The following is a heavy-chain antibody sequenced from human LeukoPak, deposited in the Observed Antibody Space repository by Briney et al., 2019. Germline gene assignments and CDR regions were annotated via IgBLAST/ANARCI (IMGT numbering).Heavy chain of an antibody. Sequence: SETLSLTCTVSGGSISSSSYYWGWIRQPPGKGLEWIGSIYYSGSTYYNPSLKSRVTISVDTSKNQFSLKLSSVTAADTAVYYCASQPSFDWSFLDAFDIWGQGTMVTVSS. CDR2: IYYSGST. V-gene: IGHV4-39*01. CDR3: ASQPSFDWSFLDAFDI. J-gene: IGHJ3*02. CDR1: GGSISSSSYY. D-gene: IGHD3-9*01.